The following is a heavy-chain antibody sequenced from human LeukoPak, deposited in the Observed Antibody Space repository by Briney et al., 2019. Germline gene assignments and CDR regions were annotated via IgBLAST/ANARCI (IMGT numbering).Heavy chain of an antibody. CDR3: VRLQQWLPADY. CDR2: ISYSGST. V-gene: IGHV4-59*08. CDR1: GDSISSYY. J-gene: IGHJ4*02. D-gene: IGHD6-19*01. Sequence: SETLSLTCTVSGDSISSYYWSWIRQPPGKGLEWIGYISYSGSTNYNPSLKSRVTISVDTSKNQFSLKLSSVTAADTAVYYCVRLQQWLPADYWGQGTLVTVSS.